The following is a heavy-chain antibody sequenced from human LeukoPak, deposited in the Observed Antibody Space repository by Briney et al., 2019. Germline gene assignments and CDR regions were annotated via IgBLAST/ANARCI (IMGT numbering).Heavy chain of an antibody. CDR3: ARLGYSGYDPLGYYYYGMDV. CDR1: GGSISSSSYY. V-gene: IGHV4-39*01. CDR2: ICYSGST. J-gene: IGHJ6*02. Sequence: SETLSLTCTVSGGSISSSSYYWGWIRQPPGKGLEWIGSICYSGSTYYNPSLKSRVTISVDTSKNQFSLKLSSVTAADTAVYYCARLGYSGYDPLGYYYYGMDVWGQGTTVTVSS. D-gene: IGHD5-12*01.